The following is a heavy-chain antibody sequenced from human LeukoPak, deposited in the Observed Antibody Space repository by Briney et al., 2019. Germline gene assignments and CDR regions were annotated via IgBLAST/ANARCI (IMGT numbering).Heavy chain of an antibody. J-gene: IGHJ2*01. CDR1: GVSISGYY. CDR2: IYYSGSS. CDR3: ARDSPMVRGLIGYFDL. V-gene: IGHV4-59*01. Sequence: KPSETLSLTCTASGVSISGYYWSWIRQPPGKGLEWIGSIYYSGSSNYNPSLKSRVTISLDTSKNQFALNLTSVTAADTAEHYCARDSPMVRGLIGYFDLWGRGTLVTVSS. D-gene: IGHD3-10*01.